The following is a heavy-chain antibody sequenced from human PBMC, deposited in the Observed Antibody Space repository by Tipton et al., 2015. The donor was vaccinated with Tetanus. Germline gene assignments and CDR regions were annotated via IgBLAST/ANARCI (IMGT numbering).Heavy chain of an antibody. J-gene: IGHJ6*02. CDR2: IYFLGST. Sequence: TLSLTCTVSGGSISSYYWAWIRQPPGKGLEWIGNIYFLGSTSYNPSLKSRVNISVDTSQNQFSLNLRSVTAADTAVYYCARRTGYFYAMDVWGQGTTVTVSS. CDR3: ARRTGYFYAMDV. V-gene: IGHV4-39*01. CDR1: GGSISSYY. D-gene: IGHD1-14*01.